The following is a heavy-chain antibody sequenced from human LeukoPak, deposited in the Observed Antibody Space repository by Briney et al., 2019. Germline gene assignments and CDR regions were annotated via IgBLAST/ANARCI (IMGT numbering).Heavy chain of an antibody. CDR2: INPNSGGT. D-gene: IGHD5-18*01. CDR1: GYTFTGYY. CDR3: ARDRGYSYSHWYFDL. Sequence: ASVKVSCKASGYTFTGYYMHWVRQAPGQGLEWMGWINPNSGGTNYAQKFQVWVTMTRDTSISTAYMELSRLRSDDTAVYYCARDRGYSYSHWYFDLWGRGTLVTVSS. J-gene: IGHJ2*01. V-gene: IGHV1-2*04.